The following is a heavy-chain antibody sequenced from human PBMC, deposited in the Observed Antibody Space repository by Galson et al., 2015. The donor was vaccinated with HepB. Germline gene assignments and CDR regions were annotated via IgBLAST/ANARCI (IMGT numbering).Heavy chain of an antibody. V-gene: IGHV3-21*01. Sequence: SLRLSCAASGFTFSSYSMNWVRQPPGKGLEWVASISSNSDYIYYADSVKGRFTISRDNAKNSLYLQMNGLRAEDTAIYYCARDWGKAVAGTWWFDPWGQGTLVTVSS. D-gene: IGHD6-19*01. CDR3: ARDWGKAVAGTWWFDP. CDR1: GFTFSSYS. J-gene: IGHJ5*02. CDR2: ISSNSDYI.